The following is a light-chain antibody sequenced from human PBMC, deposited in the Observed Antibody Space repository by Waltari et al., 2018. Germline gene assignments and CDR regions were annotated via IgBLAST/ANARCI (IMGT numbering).Light chain of an antibody. J-gene: IGKJ3*01. CDR1: QSVSTN. CDR3: QQYNQWPPVT. V-gene: IGKV3-15*01. CDR2: GAS. Sequence: EIVMTQSPVTLSVSPGDRATLSCRASQSVSTNVAWYQQKPGQVPRVLIYGASSRATGIPARFSGSGSGTDFTLTISSLQSEDAAIYYVQQYNQWPPVTFGPGTKVDLK.